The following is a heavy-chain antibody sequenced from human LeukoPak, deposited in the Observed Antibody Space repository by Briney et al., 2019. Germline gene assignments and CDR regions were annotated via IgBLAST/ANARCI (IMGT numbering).Heavy chain of an antibody. CDR2: IIPIFGTA. CDR1: GGTFSSYA. V-gene: IGHV1-69*05. CDR3: ARVIAAAGHYYYYMDV. D-gene: IGHD6-13*01. Sequence: SVKVSCKASGGTFSSYAISWVRQAPGQGLEWMGGIIPIFGTANYAEKFQGRVTITTDESTSTAYMELSSLRSEDTAVYYCARVIAAAGHYYYYMDVWGKGTTVTVSS. J-gene: IGHJ6*03.